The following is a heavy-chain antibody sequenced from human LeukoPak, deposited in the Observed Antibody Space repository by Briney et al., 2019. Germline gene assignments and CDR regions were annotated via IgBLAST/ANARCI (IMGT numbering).Heavy chain of an antibody. CDR1: GYTVTGYY. J-gene: IGHJ4*02. D-gene: IGHD1-26*01. CDR3: ATALGSYSHFDH. V-gene: IGHV1-2*02. CDR2: LNPNTGVT. Sequence: ASVKVSCKASGYTVTGYYIHWVRQAPGQGLEWMGWLNPNTGVTNYPQKFQGRVTMTRDTSINTAYMDLSTLRSDDTAVYYCATALGSYSHFDHWGQGTLSPSPQ.